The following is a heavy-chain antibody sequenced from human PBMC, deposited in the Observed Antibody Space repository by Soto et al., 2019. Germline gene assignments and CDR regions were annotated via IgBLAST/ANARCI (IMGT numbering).Heavy chain of an antibody. Sequence: GASVKVSCKASGGTFSSYAISWVRQAPGQGLEWMGGIIPIFGTANYAQKFQGRVTITADESTSTAYMELSSLRSEDTAVYYCARVLSSGWSPYGMDVWGQGTTVTVSS. J-gene: IGHJ6*02. CDR3: ARVLSSGWSPYGMDV. CDR2: IIPIFGTA. V-gene: IGHV1-69*13. D-gene: IGHD6-19*01. CDR1: GGTFSSYA.